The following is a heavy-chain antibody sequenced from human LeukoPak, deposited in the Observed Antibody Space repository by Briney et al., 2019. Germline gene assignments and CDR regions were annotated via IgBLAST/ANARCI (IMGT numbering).Heavy chain of an antibody. D-gene: IGHD2-15*01. CDR3: ARETRYCSGGSCYSEDAFDI. Sequence: ASVKVSCKASGYTFTSYYMRWVRQAPGQGLEWMGIINPSGGSTSYAQKFQGRVTMTRDTSTSTVYMELSSLRSEDTAVYYCARETRYCSGGSCYSEDAFDIWGQGTMVTVS. CDR1: GYTFTSYY. V-gene: IGHV1-46*01. J-gene: IGHJ3*02. CDR2: INPSGGST.